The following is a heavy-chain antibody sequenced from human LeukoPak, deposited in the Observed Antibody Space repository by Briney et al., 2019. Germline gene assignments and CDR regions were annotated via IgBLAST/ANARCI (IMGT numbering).Heavy chain of an antibody. CDR2: ISGSGDSA. V-gene: IGHV3-23*01. CDR1: GFTFSSYA. J-gene: IGHJ6*02. Sequence: GGSLRLSCAASGFTFSSYAMSWVRQAPGKGLEWVSTISGSGDSAYYADSVKGRFTISRDNSKNTLYLQMGSLRAEDMAVYYCVNYGMDVWGQGTTVTVSS. CDR3: VNYGMDV.